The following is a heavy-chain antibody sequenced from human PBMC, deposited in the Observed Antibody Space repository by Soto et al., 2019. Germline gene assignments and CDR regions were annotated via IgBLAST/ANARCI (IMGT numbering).Heavy chain of an antibody. J-gene: IGHJ4*02. CDR2: ISAYNGNT. D-gene: IGHD3-22*01. CDR1: GYTFTSYG. V-gene: IGHV1-18*01. Sequence: ASVKVSCKASGYTFTSYGISWVRQAPGQGLEWMGWISAYNGNTNYAQKLQGRVTMTTDTSTSTAYMELRSLRSGDTAVYYCAREGAYYDSSGYDDYWGQGTLVTVSS. CDR3: AREGAYYDSSGYDDY.